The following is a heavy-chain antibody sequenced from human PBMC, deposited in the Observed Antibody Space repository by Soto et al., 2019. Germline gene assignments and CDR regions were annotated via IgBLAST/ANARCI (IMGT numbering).Heavy chain of an antibody. CDR2: IGGTSGST. CDR1: GFTFYNFA. CDR3: VKRRGEGYFDL. J-gene: IGHJ2*01. V-gene: IGHV3-23*01. Sequence: EVQLLESGGGLVQPGGSLRLSCAASGFTFYNFAMGWVRQAPGKGLEWVSAIGGTSGSTYYADSVKGRFTNSRDNSMDTLYLQMNSTRADDTAVYYCVKRRGEGYFDLWCRGTLVTVSS. D-gene: IGHD3-10*01.